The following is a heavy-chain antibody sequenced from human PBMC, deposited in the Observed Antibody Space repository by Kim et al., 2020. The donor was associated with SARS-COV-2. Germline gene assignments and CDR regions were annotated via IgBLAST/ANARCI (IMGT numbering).Heavy chain of an antibody. V-gene: IGHV3-7*01. CDR2: IKQDGSEK. CDR3: ARDGSGYSGYTNYFDY. D-gene: IGHD5-12*01. CDR1: GFTFSSYW. Sequence: GGSLRLSCAASGFTFSSYWMSWVRQAPGKGLEWVANIKQDGSEKYYVDSVKGRFTISRDNAKNSLYLQMNSLRAEDTAVYYCARDGSGYSGYTNYFDYWGQGTLVTVSS. J-gene: IGHJ4*02.